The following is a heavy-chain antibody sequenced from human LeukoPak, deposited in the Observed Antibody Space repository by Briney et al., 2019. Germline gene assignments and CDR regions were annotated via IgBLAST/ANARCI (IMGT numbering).Heavy chain of an antibody. Sequence: GGSLRLSCGASGFTFSSYAMSWVRQAPGKGLEWVSAIGSGTYYADSVKGRFTISRDNSKNALYLQMNSLRAEDTAVYYCAKVLAYYFDYWGQGTLVTVSS. J-gene: IGHJ4*02. CDR1: GFTFSSYA. CDR2: IGSGT. CDR3: AKVLAYYFDY. V-gene: IGHV3-23*01.